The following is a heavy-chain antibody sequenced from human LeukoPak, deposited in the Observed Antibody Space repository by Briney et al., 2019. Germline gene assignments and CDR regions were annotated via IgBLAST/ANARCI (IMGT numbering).Heavy chain of an antibody. Sequence: SQTLSLTCTVSGVSISSGGYYWSWIRQHPGKGLEWIGYIYYSGSTYYNPSLKSRVTISVDTSKNQFSLKLSSVTAADTAADTAVYFCAREATVGTGNYFDYWGQGTLVTVSS. J-gene: IGHJ4*02. V-gene: IGHV4-31*03. CDR1: GVSISSGGYY. D-gene: IGHD1-26*01. CDR3: AREATVGTGNYFDY. CDR2: IYYSGST.